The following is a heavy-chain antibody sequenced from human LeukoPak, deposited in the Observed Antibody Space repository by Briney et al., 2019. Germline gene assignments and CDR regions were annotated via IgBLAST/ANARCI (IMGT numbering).Heavy chain of an antibody. Sequence: PSETLSLTCTVSGVSISSSSYYWGWIRQPPGKGLEWSGSIYYSGSTYYNPPLKSRVTISVETSKNQFSLQLSSVTAADTAVYYCASIAAAGTFWFDPWGQGTLVTVSS. V-gene: IGHV4-39*01. CDR1: GVSISSSSYY. J-gene: IGHJ5*02. CDR3: ASIAAAGTFWFDP. CDR2: IYYSGST. D-gene: IGHD6-13*01.